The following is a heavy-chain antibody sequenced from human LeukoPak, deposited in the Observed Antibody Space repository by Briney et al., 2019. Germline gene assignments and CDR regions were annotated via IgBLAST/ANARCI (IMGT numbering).Heavy chain of an antibody. V-gene: IGHV4-59*01. CDR3: ARGGAARLHFQK. Sequence: SETLSLTCTVSRGSLSTYYWNWLRQPPGKGLEWIGYIYHSGSTNYNPSLPSRVTISVDTSKNQSSLNLNSVTAADTAVYYCARGGAARLHFQKWGQGTLVTVSS. CDR2: IYHSGST. CDR1: RGSLSTYY. D-gene: IGHD6-6*01. J-gene: IGHJ1*01.